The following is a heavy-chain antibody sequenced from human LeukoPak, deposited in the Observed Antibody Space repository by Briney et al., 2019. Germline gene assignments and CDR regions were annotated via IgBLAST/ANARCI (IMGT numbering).Heavy chain of an antibody. CDR2: ISRSGSTI. D-gene: IGHD2-2*01. CDR1: GFTFSSYE. CDR3: ARVNREYCSSTSCPVGGY. Sequence: GGSLRLSCAASGFTFSSYEMNWVRQAPGEGLEWVSFISRSGSTIYYADSVKGRFTISRDNAKNSLYLQMNSLRAEDTAVYYCARVNREYCSSTSCPVGGYWGQGTLVTVSS. V-gene: IGHV3-48*03. J-gene: IGHJ4*02.